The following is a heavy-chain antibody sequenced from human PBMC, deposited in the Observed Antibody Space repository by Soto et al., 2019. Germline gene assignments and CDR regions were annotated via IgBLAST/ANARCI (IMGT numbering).Heavy chain of an antibody. J-gene: IGHJ4*02. Sequence: DVQLLESGGYLVQPGGSLRLSCAASGFTFSGYAMRWVRQAPGKGLEWISGISSRGDSTDYADSVKGRFTVSRDDSKNTMYLQMNSLRAEDLAVYYCANYDYTGYFDVWGQGILVTVSS. CDR2: ISSRGDST. D-gene: IGHD3-16*01. CDR1: GFTFSGYA. CDR3: ANYDYTGYFDV. V-gene: IGHV3-23*01.